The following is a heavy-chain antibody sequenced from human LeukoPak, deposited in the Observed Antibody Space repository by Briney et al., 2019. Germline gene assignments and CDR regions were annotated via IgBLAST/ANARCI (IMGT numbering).Heavy chain of an antibody. Sequence: GGSLRLSCAASGFTFSTYAMSWVRQAPGKGLEWVSSISGSGVSIYYADSVKGRFTISRDNSKNTVHLQMNSLRAEDTAVYYCATLRYFDWLLAGDFWGQGTLVTVSS. J-gene: IGHJ4*02. V-gene: IGHV3-23*01. D-gene: IGHD3-9*01. CDR1: GFTFSTYA. CDR3: ATLRYFDWLLAGDF. CDR2: ISGSGVSI.